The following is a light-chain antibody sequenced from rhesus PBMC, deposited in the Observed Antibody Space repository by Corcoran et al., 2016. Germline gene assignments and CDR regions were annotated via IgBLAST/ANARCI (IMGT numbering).Light chain of an antibody. CDR2: ENS. CDR3: QSYDGTLDYI. V-gene: IGLV1-64*01. Sequence: QSVLTQPPSVSGAPGQRVTISCTGSSSDIGLYDVHWYQQIPGTAPKFLIYENSKRPTGISDRFSGSKSGPSASLAITGLQIDDEADYSCQSYDGTLDYIFGGGTRLTVL. CDR1: SSDIGLYD. J-gene: IGLJ1*01.